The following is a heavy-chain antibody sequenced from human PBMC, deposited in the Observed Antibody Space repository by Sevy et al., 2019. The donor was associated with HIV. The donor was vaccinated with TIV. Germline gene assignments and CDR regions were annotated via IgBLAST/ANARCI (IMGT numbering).Heavy chain of an antibody. CDR3: AGGKVLFDY. CDR2: INNSSRLI. Sequence: GGSLRLSCAASGFTFSDYYMSWIRQAPGKGPEWLSYINNSSRLINYVKSVKGRFTISRDNAKNSVYLQMNSLRDEDTAVYYCAGGKVLFDYWGQGTLVTVSS. V-gene: IGHV3-11*06. D-gene: IGHD3-10*01. CDR1: GFTFSDYY. J-gene: IGHJ4*02.